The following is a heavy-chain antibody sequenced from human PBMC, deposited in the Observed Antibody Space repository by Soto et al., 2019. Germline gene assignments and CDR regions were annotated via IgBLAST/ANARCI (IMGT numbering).Heavy chain of an antibody. CDR2: IYDSGST. J-gene: IGHJ6*03. V-gene: IGHV4-59*08. D-gene: IGHD6-13*01. CDR3: ARRGAAGGIRHYMDV. Sequence: SETLSLTCTVSGGSITSYYWSWIRQPPGKGLEWIGYIYDSGSTNYNPSLKSRVTISVDTSKNQFSLKLSSVTAADTAVYHCARRGAAGGIRHYMDVWGEGTTVTVSS. CDR1: GGSITSYY.